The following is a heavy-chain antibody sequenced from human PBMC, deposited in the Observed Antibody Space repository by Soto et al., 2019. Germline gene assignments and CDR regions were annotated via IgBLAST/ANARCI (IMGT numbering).Heavy chain of an antibody. J-gene: IGHJ3*02. CDR2: IIPILGIA. V-gene: IGHV1-69*04. CDR3: ARDLDPEDAFDI. CDR1: GGTFSSYT. Sequence: ASVKVSCKSSGGTFSSYTISWVRQAPGQGLEWMGRIIPILGIANYAQKFQGRVTITADKSTSTAYMELSSLRSEDTAVYYCARDLDPEDAFDIWGQGTMVTVSS. D-gene: IGHD3-9*01.